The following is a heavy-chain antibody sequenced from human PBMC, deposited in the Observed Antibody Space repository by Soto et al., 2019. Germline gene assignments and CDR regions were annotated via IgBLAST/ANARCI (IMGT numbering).Heavy chain of an antibody. D-gene: IGHD3-10*01. J-gene: IGHJ4*02. CDR2: IYNDGTYS. CDR3: TRGPRPISTGTGAY. CDR1: GFIFKMYW. V-gene: IGHV3-74*01. Sequence: HPGGSLRLSCAASGFIFKMYWMHWVRQSPGKGLVWISRIYNDGTYSDYADSARGRFTISRDNVNDTLYLQMNNLRAEDSGLYYCTRGPRPISTGTGAYWGQGTQVTVSS.